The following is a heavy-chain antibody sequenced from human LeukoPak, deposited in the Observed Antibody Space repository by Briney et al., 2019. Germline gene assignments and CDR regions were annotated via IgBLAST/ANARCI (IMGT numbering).Heavy chain of an antibody. J-gene: IGHJ4*02. CDR2: IIPILGIA. Sequence: ASVKVSCNASGGTFSSYTISWVRQAPGQGLEWMGRIIPILGIANYAQKFQGRVTITADKSTSTAYMELRSLRSDDTAVYYCASTASSSWFRYFDYWGQGTLVTVSS. V-gene: IGHV1-69*02. CDR3: ASTASSSWFRYFDY. D-gene: IGHD6-13*01. CDR1: GGTFSSYT.